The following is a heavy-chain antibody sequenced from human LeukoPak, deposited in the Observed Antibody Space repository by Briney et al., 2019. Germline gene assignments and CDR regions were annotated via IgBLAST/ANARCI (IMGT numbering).Heavy chain of an antibody. D-gene: IGHD1-26*01. J-gene: IGHJ4*02. V-gene: IGHV3-48*01. CDR2: ISSSSSTI. Sequence: GGSLRLSCAASGFTFSIAWMSWVRQAPGKGLEWVSYISSSSSTIYYADSVKGRFTISRDNAKNSLYLQMNSLRAEDTAVYYCGLLGATGYFDYWGQGTLVTVSS. CDR1: GFTFSIAW. CDR3: GLLGATGYFDY.